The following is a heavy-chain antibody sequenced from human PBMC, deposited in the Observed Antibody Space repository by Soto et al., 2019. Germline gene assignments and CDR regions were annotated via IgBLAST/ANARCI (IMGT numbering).Heavy chain of an antibody. V-gene: IGHV1-18*01. CDR1: GYTFTSYG. D-gene: IGHD1-26*01. Sequence: ASVKVSCKASGYTFTSYGISWVRQAPGQGLERMGWISAYNGNTNYAQKLQGRVTMTTDTSTSTAYMELRSLRSDDTAVYYCARDGEGSGSYYVLTYYYYGMDVWGQGTTVTVSS. CDR2: ISAYNGNT. J-gene: IGHJ6*02. CDR3: ARDGEGSGSYYVLTYYYYGMDV.